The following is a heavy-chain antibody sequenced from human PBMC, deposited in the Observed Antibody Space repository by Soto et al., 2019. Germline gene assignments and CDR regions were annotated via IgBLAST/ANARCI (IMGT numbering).Heavy chain of an antibody. CDR3: AACYSCPDLLH. J-gene: IGHJ4*02. V-gene: IGHV3-33*01. D-gene: IGHD2-21*02. CDR1: GFTFSSYG. CDR2: IWYDGSSK. Sequence: GGSLRLSCAASGFTFSSYGMHWVRQAPGKGLEWVAVIWYDGSSKYYADSVKGRFTISRDNSKNTLYLQMNSLRAEDTAVYYCAACYSCPDLLHWGQGTLVTVSS.